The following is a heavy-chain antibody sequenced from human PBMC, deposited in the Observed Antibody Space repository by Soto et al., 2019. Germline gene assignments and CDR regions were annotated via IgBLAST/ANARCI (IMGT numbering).Heavy chain of an antibody. D-gene: IGHD5-12*01. CDR1: GGSISSGVYY. CDR2: IYYSGST. J-gene: IGHJ4*02. V-gene: IGHV4-31*03. CDR3: ARVISRLYSGYVFFDY. Sequence: ASETLSHTCTVSGGSISSGVYYWIWIRQHPGKGLEWIGYIYYSGSTYYNPSLKSRVTIPVDTSKNQFSLKLSSVTAADTAVYYCARVISRLYSGYVFFDYWGQGTLVTVS.